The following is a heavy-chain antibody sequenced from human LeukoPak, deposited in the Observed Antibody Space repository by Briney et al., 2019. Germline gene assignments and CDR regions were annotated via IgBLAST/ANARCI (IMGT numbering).Heavy chain of an antibody. D-gene: IGHD6-6*01. V-gene: IGHV1-2*02. J-gene: IGHJ4*02. CDR2: INPNSGCT. CDR1: GYTFTGYY. Sequence: ASVKVSCKASGYTFTGYYMHWVRQAPGQRLEWMGWINPNSGCTNYAQKFQGRVTMTRDTSISTAYMELSRLRSDDTAVYYCARGLGIAARHFDYWGQGTLPSLSS. CDR3: ARGLGIAARHFDY.